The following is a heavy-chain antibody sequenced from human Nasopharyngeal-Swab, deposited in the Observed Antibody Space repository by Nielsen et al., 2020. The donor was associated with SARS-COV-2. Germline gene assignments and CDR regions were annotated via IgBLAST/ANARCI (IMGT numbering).Heavy chain of an antibody. CDR2: VRSKGDNYAT. Sequence: GGSRRLSGEASGLASRDSAIHWAGQAPGKGLEGVGRVRSKGDNYATAYSASVKGRFIIFRDAPTNTAYLQMNSLKTEATAMYYCTRCGRGSYSGRDYWGPGTLVTVSS. J-gene: IGHJ4*02. V-gene: IGHV3-73*01. CDR3: TRCGRGSYSGRDY. D-gene: IGHD2-15*01. CDR1: GLASRDSA.